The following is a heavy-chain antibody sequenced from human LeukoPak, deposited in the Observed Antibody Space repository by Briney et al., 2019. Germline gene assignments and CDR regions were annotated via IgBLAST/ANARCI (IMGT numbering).Heavy chain of an antibody. D-gene: IGHD6-13*01. CDR1: GFTFSSYE. J-gene: IGHJ4*02. CDR2: ISYDGSNK. CDR3: AKLTQQHQGDY. V-gene: IGHV3-30*18. Sequence: GGSLRLSCAASGFTFSSYEMNWVRQAPGKGLEWVAVISYDGSNKYYADSVKGRFTISRDNSKNTLYLQMNSLRAEDTAVYYCAKLTQQHQGDYWGQGTLVTASS.